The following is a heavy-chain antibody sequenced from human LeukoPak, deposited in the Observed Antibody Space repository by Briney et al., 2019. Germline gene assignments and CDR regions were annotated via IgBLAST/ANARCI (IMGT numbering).Heavy chain of an antibody. V-gene: IGHV4-39*07. Sequence: SETLSLTCTVSGGSISSSPYYWGWIRQPPGKGLEWIGSISYSGSTYYNPSLKSRVTLSVDTSKNQFSLNLSSVTAADTAVYYCARTAYDSSDFYRFDYWGKGTLVTVSS. CDR1: GGSISSSPYY. D-gene: IGHD3-22*01. J-gene: IGHJ4*02. CDR3: ARTAYDSSDFYRFDY. CDR2: ISYSGST.